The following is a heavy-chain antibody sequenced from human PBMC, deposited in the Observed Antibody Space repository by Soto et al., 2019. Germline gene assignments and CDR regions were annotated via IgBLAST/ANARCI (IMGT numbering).Heavy chain of an antibody. V-gene: IGHV4-59*11. D-gene: IGHD1-26*01. CDR3: ARDGREASGMDV. J-gene: IGHJ6*02. CDR2: IYYRGST. Sequence: PSETLSLTCTVSGGSISSHYWSWVRQAPGKGLEWIGHIYYRGSTSYNPSLRSRSTISVDTSNNQFSPKLNSVTTADTAVYYCARDGREASGMDVWGQGTKVTVSS. CDR1: GGSISSHY.